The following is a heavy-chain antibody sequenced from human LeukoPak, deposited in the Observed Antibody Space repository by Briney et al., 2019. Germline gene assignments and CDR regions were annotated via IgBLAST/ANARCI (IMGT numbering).Heavy chain of an antibody. CDR3: AKSSAAILYDAFDI. D-gene: IGHD2-21*02. V-gene: IGHV3-9*01. CDR1: GFTFSSHW. CDR2: ISWNSGSI. J-gene: IGHJ3*02. Sequence: GGSLRLSCAASGFTFSSHWMHWVRQAPGKGLEWVSGISWNSGSIGYADSVKGRFTISRDNAKNSLYLQMNSLRAEDTALYYCAKSSAAILYDAFDIWGQGTMVTVSS.